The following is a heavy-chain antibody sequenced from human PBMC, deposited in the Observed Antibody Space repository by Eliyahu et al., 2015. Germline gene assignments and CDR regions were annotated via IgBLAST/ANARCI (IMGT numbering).Heavy chain of an antibody. Sequence: QVQLVQSGAEVMKPGASVKVSCKASGYTFTSYSMHWVRQAPGQGLEWMGIINPSDGRARYAQKFQGRVTMSTDTSTGTVYLELISLRSEDTAIYYCVRDCRMGGTRDYWGQGTLVTVSS. CDR3: VRDCRMGGTRDY. CDR1: GYTFTSYS. J-gene: IGHJ4*02. CDR2: INPSDGRA. V-gene: IGHV1-46*01. D-gene: IGHD2-15*01.